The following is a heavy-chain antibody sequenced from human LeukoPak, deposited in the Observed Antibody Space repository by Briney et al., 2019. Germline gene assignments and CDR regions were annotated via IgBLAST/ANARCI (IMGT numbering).Heavy chain of an antibody. D-gene: IGHD4-17*01. CDR3: ALDYGMFLDGMDV. CDR2: INHTGST. Sequence: SETLSLTCVVYGGPLGGYYWSWIRQTPGKGLEWIGEINHTGSTNYNPSLRSRVTMSVDATQKQLSLKLTSVTAADTAVYYCALDYGMFLDGMDVWGQGTTVTVSS. CDR1: GGPLGGYY. V-gene: IGHV4-34*01. J-gene: IGHJ6*02.